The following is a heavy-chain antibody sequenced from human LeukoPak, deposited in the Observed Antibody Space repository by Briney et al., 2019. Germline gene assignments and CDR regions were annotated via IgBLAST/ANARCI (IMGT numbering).Heavy chain of an antibody. CDR2: IYHSGSA. J-gene: IGHJ3*02. CDR3: ARDRGYSGSYLDI. CDR1: GGSITSTNW. D-gene: IGHD1-26*01. V-gene: IGHV4-4*02. Sequence: SETLSLTCTVSGGSITSTNWWTWVRQPPGKGLEWIGEIYHSGSASYNPSLESRVTMSVDTSKNQFSLKLSSVTAADTAVYYCARDRGYSGSYLDIWGQGTMVTVSS.